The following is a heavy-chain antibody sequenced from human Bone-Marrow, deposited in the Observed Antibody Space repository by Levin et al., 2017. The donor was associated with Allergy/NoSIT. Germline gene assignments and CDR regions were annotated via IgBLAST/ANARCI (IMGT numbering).Heavy chain of an antibody. D-gene: IGHD2-8*01. CDR1: GFTFSGYW. CDR3: ARNGAWSFEF. CDR2: INRDGGDG. Sequence: GGSLRLSCASSGFTFSGYWMAWVRQAPGNGLEWVANINRDGGDGYYVDSVKGRFTISRDNARNSLDLQMNSLRVEETAVYYCARNGAWSFEFWGQGTLVTVSS. V-gene: IGHV3-7*01. J-gene: IGHJ4*02.